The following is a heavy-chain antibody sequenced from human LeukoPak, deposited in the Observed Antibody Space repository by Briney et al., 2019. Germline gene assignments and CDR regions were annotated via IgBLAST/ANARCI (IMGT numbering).Heavy chain of an antibody. CDR2: IYSSRST. V-gene: IGHV4-39*01. Sequence: SETLSLTCTVSGASINSTTYYWGWIRQPPGKGLEWIGSIYSSRSTYSNPSLKSRVTISVDTSKNQFSLKLSSVTAADTAVYYCARHLPYGSRLTWYFDLLGRGTLVTVSS. CDR1: GASINSTTYY. D-gene: IGHD3-10*01. J-gene: IGHJ2*01. CDR3: ARHLPYGSRLTWYFDL.